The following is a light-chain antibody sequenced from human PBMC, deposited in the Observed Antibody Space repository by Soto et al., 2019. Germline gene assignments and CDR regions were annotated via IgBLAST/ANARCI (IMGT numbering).Light chain of an antibody. Sequence: DFVMTQSPDSLAVSLGERATINCKSSQSVLYSYNNKNYLVWYQQKPGQPPKLLIYWASIRESGVPDRFSGSGSGTDFTLTISSLQAEDVAVYYCQQFYNTPYTFGQGTKLEIK. CDR2: WAS. CDR1: QSVLYSYNNKNY. J-gene: IGKJ2*01. CDR3: QQFYNTPYT. V-gene: IGKV4-1*01.